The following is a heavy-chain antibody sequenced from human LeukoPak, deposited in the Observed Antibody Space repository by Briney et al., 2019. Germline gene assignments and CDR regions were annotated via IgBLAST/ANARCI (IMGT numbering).Heavy chain of an antibody. J-gene: IGHJ4*02. CDR3: AKDRDGANRIIL. D-gene: IGHD5-24*01. Sequence: ASVKVSCKVVAYDFTGYFIHWVRQAPGQGPEWMGRLNPNTGHAVYAFKFQGRVTITRDTSSSTAYMEVTRLTSDDTALYYCAKDRDGANRIILWGQGTLVTVSS. CDR2: LNPNTGHA. CDR1: AYDFTGYF. V-gene: IGHV1-2*06.